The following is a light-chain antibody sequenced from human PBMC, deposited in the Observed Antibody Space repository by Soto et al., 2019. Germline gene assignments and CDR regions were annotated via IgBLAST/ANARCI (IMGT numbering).Light chain of an antibody. CDR2: AAS. CDR3: QQSYSTPQT. V-gene: IGKV1-39*01. J-gene: IGKJ1*01. CDR1: QSISSY. Sequence: IEMIQSTSSLSASVGDRVTITCRASQSISSYLNWYQQKPGKAPKLLIYAASSLQSGVPSRFSGSGSGTDFTLTISSLQPEDFATYYCQQSYSTPQTFGQGTKVDIK.